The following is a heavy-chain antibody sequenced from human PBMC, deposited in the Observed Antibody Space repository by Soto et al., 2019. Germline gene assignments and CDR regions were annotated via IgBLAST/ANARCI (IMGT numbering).Heavy chain of an antibody. J-gene: IGHJ4*02. CDR2: LSGSGGTP. V-gene: IGHV3-23*01. Sequence: PGGSLRLSCAASAFTFRAYSMSWVRQAPGKGLEWVSSLSGSGGTPCSADSVQGRFTISRDNSRNTVYLQINSLRVEDTAMYYCTKGTGGSCYSAIGFWGQGTLVTSPQ. D-gene: IGHD2-15*01. CDR3: TKGTGGSCYSAIGF. CDR1: AFTFRAYS.